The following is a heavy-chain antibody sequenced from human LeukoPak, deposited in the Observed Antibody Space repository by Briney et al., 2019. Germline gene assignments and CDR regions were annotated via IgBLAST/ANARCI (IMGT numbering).Heavy chain of an antibody. Sequence: SVKVSFKASGCTFSSYAISWVRQAPGQGLEWMGGIIPIFGTANYAQKFQGRVTITADESTSTAYRELSRLRSDDTAVYYCARDRSSNYDYWGQGTLVTVSS. CDR1: GCTFSSYA. CDR3: ARDRSSNYDY. J-gene: IGHJ4*02. CDR2: IIPIFGTA. V-gene: IGHV1-69*13. D-gene: IGHD6-6*01.